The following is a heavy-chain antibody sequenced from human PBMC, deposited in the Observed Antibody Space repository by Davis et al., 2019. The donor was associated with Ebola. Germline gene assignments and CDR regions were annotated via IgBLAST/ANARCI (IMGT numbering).Heavy chain of an antibody. CDR1: GGSISSYY. D-gene: IGHD6-13*01. CDR3: ARATPYSSSWQPRNYYFDY. V-gene: IGHV4-59*12. Sequence: SETLSLTCTVSGGSISSYYWSWIRQPPGKGLEWIGYIYYSGSTNYNPSLKSRVTISVDKSKNQFSLKLSSVTAADTAVYYCARATPYSSSWQPRNYYFDYWGQGTLVTVSS. CDR2: IYYSGST. J-gene: IGHJ4*02.